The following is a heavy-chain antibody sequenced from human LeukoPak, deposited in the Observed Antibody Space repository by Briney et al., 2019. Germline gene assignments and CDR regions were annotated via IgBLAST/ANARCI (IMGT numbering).Heavy chain of an antibody. J-gene: IGHJ6*02. CDR3: AREHIVVVPASRYYYGMDV. D-gene: IGHD2-2*01. Sequence: ASVKVSCKASGYTFTGYYMHWVRQAPGQGLEWMGWINPNSGGTNYAQKFQGRVTMTRDTSISTAYMELSRLRSDDTAVYYCAREHIVVVPASRYYYGMDVWGQGTTVTVSS. V-gene: IGHV1-2*02. CDR2: INPNSGGT. CDR1: GYTFTGYY.